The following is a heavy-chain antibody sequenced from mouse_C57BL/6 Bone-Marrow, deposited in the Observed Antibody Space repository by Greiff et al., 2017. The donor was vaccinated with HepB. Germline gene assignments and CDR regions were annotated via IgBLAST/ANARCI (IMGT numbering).Heavy chain of an antibody. Sequence: EVQGVESGEGLVKPGGSLKLSCAASGFTFSSYAMSWVRQTPEKRLEWVAYISSGGDYIYYADTVKGRFTISRDNARNTLYLQMSSLKSEDTAMYYCTREEDYYGSSGGFAYWGQGTLVTVSA. CDR2: ISSGGDYI. CDR1: GFTFSSYA. V-gene: IGHV5-9-1*02. D-gene: IGHD1-1*01. CDR3: TREEDYYGSSGGFAY. J-gene: IGHJ3*01.